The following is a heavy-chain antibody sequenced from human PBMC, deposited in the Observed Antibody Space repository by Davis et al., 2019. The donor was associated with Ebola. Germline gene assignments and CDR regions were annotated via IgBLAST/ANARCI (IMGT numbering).Heavy chain of an antibody. V-gene: IGHV3-53*05. Sequence: GESLKISCAASGFTVSSNHMSWVRQAPGKGLECVSVIYDHSTAYADSVRGRFIISRDKSNNTLYLEMNSLRVDDTAVYYCATTQWLREFDNWGQGTLVTVSS. CDR2: IYDHST. J-gene: IGHJ4*02. CDR1: GFTVSSNH. CDR3: ATTQWLREFDN. D-gene: IGHD6-19*01.